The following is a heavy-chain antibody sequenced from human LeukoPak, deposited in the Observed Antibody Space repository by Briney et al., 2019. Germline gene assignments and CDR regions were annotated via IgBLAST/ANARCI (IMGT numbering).Heavy chain of an antibody. CDR1: GFTVSSNF. CDR2: IYGGGST. J-gene: IGHJ3*02. CDR3: ARASAYSGETGSAFEI. V-gene: IGHV3-53*01. D-gene: IGHD6-25*01. Sequence: GGSLRLSCAASGFTVSSNFMSWVRQAPGKGLEWVSVIYGGGSTYYADSVKGRFTISRDNSKNTLFLQMNSLRAEDTAIYYCARASAYSGETGSAFEIWGQGTVVTVSS.